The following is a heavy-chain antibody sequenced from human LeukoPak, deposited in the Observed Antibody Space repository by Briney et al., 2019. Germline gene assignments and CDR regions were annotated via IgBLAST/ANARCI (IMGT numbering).Heavy chain of an antibody. D-gene: IGHD3-22*01. CDR2: ISYDGSNK. Sequence: GGSLRLSCAASGFTFSSYGMHWVRQAPGKGLEWVAVISYDGSNKYYADSVKGRFTISRDNSKNTLYLQMNSLRAEDTAVYYCAKLGTLNYYDSSGNDYWGQGTLVTVSS. V-gene: IGHV3-30*18. J-gene: IGHJ4*02. CDR1: GFTFSSYG. CDR3: AKLGTLNYYDSSGNDY.